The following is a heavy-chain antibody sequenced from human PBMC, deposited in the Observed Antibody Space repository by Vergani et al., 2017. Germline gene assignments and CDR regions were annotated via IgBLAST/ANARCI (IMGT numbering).Heavy chain of an antibody. CDR2: IYYSGST. CDR3: ARNMVRGVRYYGMDV. V-gene: IGHV4-59*01. Sequence: QVQLQESAPGLVKPSETLSLTCTVSGGSISSYYWSWIRQPPGKGLEWIGYIYYSGSTNYNPSLKSRVTISVDTSKNQFSLKLSSVTAADTAVYYCARNMVRGVRYYGMDVWGQGTTVTVSS. D-gene: IGHD3-10*01. CDR1: GGSISSYY. J-gene: IGHJ6*02.